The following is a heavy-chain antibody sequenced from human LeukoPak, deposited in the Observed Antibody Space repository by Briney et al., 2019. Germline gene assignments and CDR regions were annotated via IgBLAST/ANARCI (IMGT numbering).Heavy chain of an antibody. Sequence: PGGSLRLSCAASGFTFSSYGMSWVRQAPGKGLEWVSAISGSGGSTYYADSVKGRFTISRDNSKNTLYLQMNSLRAEDTAVYYCAKVAVPYYDILTGYNYWGQGTLVTVSS. CDR2: ISGSGGST. J-gene: IGHJ4*02. V-gene: IGHV3-23*01. CDR1: GFTFSSYG. CDR3: AKVAVPYYDILTGYNY. D-gene: IGHD3-9*01.